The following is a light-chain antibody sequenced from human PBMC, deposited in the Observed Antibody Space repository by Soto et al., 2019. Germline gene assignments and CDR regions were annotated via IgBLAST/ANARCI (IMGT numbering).Light chain of an antibody. Sequence: IVFTQAPATLSVSPGERATLSLRASLGVSGNLAWYQQKPGQAPRLLIYGASTRATGIPARFSGSGSGPEFTLTISSLQSEDFAVYYCQQYNNWPPITFGQGTRLEIK. V-gene: IGKV3-15*01. CDR3: QQYNNWPPIT. CDR1: LGVSGN. CDR2: GAS. J-gene: IGKJ5*01.